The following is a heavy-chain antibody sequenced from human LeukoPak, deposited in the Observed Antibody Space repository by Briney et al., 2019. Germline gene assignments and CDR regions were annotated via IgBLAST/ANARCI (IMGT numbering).Heavy chain of an antibody. CDR3: AREIWHSSGWYLDY. CDR2: ITSDGSGT. J-gene: IGHJ4*02. CDR1: GFSFSSDW. D-gene: IGHD6-19*01. V-gene: IGHV3-74*03. Sequence: GGSLRLSCVGSGFSFSSDWMHWVRQAPGKGLVWVARITSDGSGTTYADSVKGRFIVSRDNAKSTLFLHMNSLRAEDTAVYYCAREIWHSSGWYLDYWGQGTLVTVSS.